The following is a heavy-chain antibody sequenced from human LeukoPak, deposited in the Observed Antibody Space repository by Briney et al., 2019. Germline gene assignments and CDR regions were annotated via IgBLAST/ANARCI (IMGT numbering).Heavy chain of an antibody. CDR3: ARHEPYSSSWYYLLNDYYYYGMDV. J-gene: IGHJ6*02. CDR2: IYYSGST. Sequence: NSSETLSLTCTVSGGSISSSSYYWGWIRQPPGKGLEWIGSIYYSGSTYYNPSLKSRVTISVDTSKNQFSLKLSSVTAADTAVYYCARHEPYSSSWYYLLNDYYYYGMDVWGQGTTVTVSS. D-gene: IGHD6-13*01. CDR1: GGSISSSSYY. V-gene: IGHV4-39*01.